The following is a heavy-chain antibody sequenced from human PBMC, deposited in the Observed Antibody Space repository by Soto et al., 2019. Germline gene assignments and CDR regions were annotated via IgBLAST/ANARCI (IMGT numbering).Heavy chain of an antibody. CDR2: IIPIFGTA. CDR1: GGTFSSYA. CDR3: ASGPIVVVTAIQFDY. Sequence: SVKVSCKASGGTFSSYAISWVRQAPGQGLEWMGGIIPIFGTADYAQKFQGRVTITADESTSTAYMELSSLRSEDTAVYYCASGPIVVVTAIQFDYWGQGTLVTVSS. V-gene: IGHV1-69*13. D-gene: IGHD2-21*02. J-gene: IGHJ4*02.